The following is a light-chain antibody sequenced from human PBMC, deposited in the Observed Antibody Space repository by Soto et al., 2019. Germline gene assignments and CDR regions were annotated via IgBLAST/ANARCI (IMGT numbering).Light chain of an antibody. CDR3: ATWDDSLSGVL. J-gene: IGLJ2*01. CDR1: SSNIGSNY. Sequence: QSVLIQPPSTSGTPGQTVTISCSGSSSNIGSNYAYWYQRLPGAAPKLLIYANSERPSGVPVRFSGSKSGTSASLAISGLRSEDEADYYCATWDDSLSGVLFGGGTKLTVL. CDR2: ANS. V-gene: IGLV1-47*02.